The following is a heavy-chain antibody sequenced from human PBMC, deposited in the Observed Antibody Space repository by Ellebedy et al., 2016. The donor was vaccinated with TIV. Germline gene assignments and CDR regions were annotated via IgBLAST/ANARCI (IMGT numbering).Heavy chain of an antibody. V-gene: IGHV3-23*01. Sequence: GESLKISCAASGITFSNYAMAWVRQAPGRGLEWVSAIGPWTDYTFYANSVKGRFTLSRDNSKNTLYLQMNSLRAEDTAVYYCAKELVRRDSLSFAYWGLGTLVTVSS. J-gene: IGHJ4*02. D-gene: IGHD3-10*01. CDR2: IGPWTDYT. CDR3: AKELVRRDSLSFAY. CDR1: GITFSNYA.